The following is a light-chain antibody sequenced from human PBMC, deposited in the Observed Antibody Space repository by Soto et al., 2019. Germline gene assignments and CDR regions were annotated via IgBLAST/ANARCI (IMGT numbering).Light chain of an antibody. CDR3: ISYKSDHTFL. CDR2: EAT. CDR1: SSDIGASNF. Sequence: SVLTQPPSVSGSPGQSITVSCTGTSSDIGASNFVSWYQRLPGRVPKVIMFEATNRPSGVSNRFSGSKSGITASLTISGLQADDEAEYFCISYKSDHTFLFGTGPKGTVL. V-gene: IGLV2-14*01. J-gene: IGLJ1*01.